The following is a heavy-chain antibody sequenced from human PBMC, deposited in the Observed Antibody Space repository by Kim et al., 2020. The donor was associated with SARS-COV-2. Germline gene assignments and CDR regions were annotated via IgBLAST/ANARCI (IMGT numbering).Heavy chain of an antibody. CDR3: ARALRFLAALGY. Sequence: YYGDSVKGRFTISRDNAKNSLYLQMNSLRAEDTAVYYCARALRFLAALGYWGREPWSPSPQ. V-gene: IGHV3-48*03. J-gene: IGHJ4*02. D-gene: IGHD6-6*01.